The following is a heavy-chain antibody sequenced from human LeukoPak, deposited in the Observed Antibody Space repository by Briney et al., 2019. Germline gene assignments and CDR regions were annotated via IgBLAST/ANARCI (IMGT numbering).Heavy chain of an antibody. Sequence: SVKVSCKASGGTFSSYAISWVRQAPGQGLEWMGGIIPIFGTANYAQKFQGRVTITTDESTSTAYMELSSLRSEDTAVYYCARTKAPYDILTGAAFFYYFDYWGQGTLVTVSS. V-gene: IGHV1-69*05. CDR1: GGTFSSYA. D-gene: IGHD3-9*01. CDR3: ARTKAPYDILTGAAFFYYFDY. J-gene: IGHJ4*02. CDR2: IIPIFGTA.